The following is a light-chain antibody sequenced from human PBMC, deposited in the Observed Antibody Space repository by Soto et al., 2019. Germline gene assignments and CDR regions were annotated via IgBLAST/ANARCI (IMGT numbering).Light chain of an antibody. CDR3: QQYNNWPPIT. CDR1: QSVSSSY. CDR2: GAS. J-gene: IGKJ5*01. V-gene: IGKV3-15*01. Sequence: IVLKQSRGALSLTLGEGASRSCMASQSVSSSYLAWYQQKPGQAPRLLIYGASTRATGIPARFSGSGSGTEFTLTISSLQSEDFAVYYCQQYNNWPPITFGQGRRREIK.